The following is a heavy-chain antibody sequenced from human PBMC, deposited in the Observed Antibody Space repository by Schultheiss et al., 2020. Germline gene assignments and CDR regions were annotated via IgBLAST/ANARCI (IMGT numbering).Heavy chain of an antibody. V-gene: IGHV1-58*02. CDR2: IVVGSGNT. J-gene: IGHJ5*02. D-gene: IGHD6-6*01. CDR1: GFTFTSSA. Sequence: SVTVSGKASGFTFTSSAMQWVRQARGQRLEWIGWIVVGSGNTNYAQKFQERVTITRDMSTSTAYMELSSLRSEDTAVYYCAVSSSSYRNNWFDPWGQGTLVTVSS. CDR3: AVSSSSYRNNWFDP.